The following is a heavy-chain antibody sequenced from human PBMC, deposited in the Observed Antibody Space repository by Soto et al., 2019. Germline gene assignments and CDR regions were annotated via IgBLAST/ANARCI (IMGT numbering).Heavy chain of an antibody. CDR1: GFTFSNAW. V-gene: IGHV3-15*07. CDR2: IKSETDGGTA. J-gene: IGHJ4*02. Sequence: VQLVESGGSLVKPGGSLRLSCAASGFTFSNAWMNWVRQAPGKGLEWVGRIKSETDGGTADYAAPVKGRFTISRDDSKYSLYLQMNSLKTEDTAVYYCSTDVGDYWGQGTLVTVSS. CDR3: STDVGDY.